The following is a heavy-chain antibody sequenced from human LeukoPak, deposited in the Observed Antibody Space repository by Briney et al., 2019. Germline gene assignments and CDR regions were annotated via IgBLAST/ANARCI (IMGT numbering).Heavy chain of an antibody. J-gene: IGHJ4*02. V-gene: IGHV1-46*01. Sequence: ASVKVSCKASGYTFTSYGISWVRQAPGQGLEWMGITNPSGGSTSYAQKFQGRVTMTRDTSTSTVYMELSSLRSEDTAVYYCARLRLGSPSPLALYYFDYWGQGTLVTVSS. CDR2: TNPSGGST. CDR1: GYTFTSYG. CDR3: ARLRLGSPSPLALYYFDY.